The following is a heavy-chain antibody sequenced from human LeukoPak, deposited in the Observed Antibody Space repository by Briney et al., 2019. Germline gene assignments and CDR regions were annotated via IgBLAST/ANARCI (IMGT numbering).Heavy chain of an antibody. CDR2: ISGSGGST. V-gene: IGHV3-23*01. CDR1: GFTFSSYA. Sequence: GGSLRLSCAASGFTFSSYAMSWVRQAPGKGLEWVSAISGSGGSTYYADSVKGRFTISRDNSKNTLYLQMNSLRAEDTAVYYCAKGKVVVPAAPIDYWGQGTLVNVSS. D-gene: IGHD2-2*01. J-gene: IGHJ4*02. CDR3: AKGKVVVPAAPIDY.